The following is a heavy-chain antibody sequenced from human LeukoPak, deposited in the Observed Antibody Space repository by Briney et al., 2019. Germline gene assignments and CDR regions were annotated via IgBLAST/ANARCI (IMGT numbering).Heavy chain of an antibody. CDR3: PRAAVATRGAPVAWFDP. J-gene: IGHJ5*02. CDR2: INPNSSGT. V-gene: IGHV1-2*05. Sequence: ASVKVSCRASGYXFSGYYFHWMRQAPGQGLEWMGRINPNSSGTIYAQKFQGRVTMTRDTSISTAYMELSRLTSDDAGVYYCPRAAVATRGAPVAWFDPWGQGTLVTVSS. CDR1: GYXFSGYY. D-gene: IGHD5-12*01.